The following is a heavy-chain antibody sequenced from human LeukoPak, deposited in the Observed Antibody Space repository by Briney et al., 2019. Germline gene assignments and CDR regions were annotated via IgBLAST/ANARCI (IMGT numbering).Heavy chain of an antibody. CDR1: GVTGRSNY. V-gene: IGHV3-33*08. J-gene: IGHJ6*02. CDR3: ARDLSRRLIDYGIDV. CDR2: IWNDGSKI. Sequence: PGGSLRLSCAASGVTGRSNYLSWVRQAPGKGLEWVAVIWNDGSKIFYGDSVKGRFTISRDNSKNTLYLQMNSLRAEDTAVYYCARDLSRRLIDYGIDVWGHGTTVTVSS. D-gene: IGHD3-22*01.